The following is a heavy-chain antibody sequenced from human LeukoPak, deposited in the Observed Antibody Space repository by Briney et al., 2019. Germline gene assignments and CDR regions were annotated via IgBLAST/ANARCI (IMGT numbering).Heavy chain of an antibody. Sequence: GGSLRLSCAASGFTFSTYAMSWVRQAPGKGLQWVSAISGSGGSTYYADSVKGRFTISRDNSKNTLYLQVNSLRAEDTAVYYCAKWGDYDILTGYYVPDYWGQGTLVTVSS. CDR3: AKWGDYDILTGYYVPDY. CDR1: GFTFSTYA. CDR2: ISGSGGST. J-gene: IGHJ4*02. V-gene: IGHV3-23*01. D-gene: IGHD3-9*01.